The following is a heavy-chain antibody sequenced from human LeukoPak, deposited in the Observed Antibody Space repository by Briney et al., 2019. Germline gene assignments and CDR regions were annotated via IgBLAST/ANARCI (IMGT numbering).Heavy chain of an antibody. CDR3: ARARSGSRVGGYLDY. CDR2: MNPNSGNT. J-gene: IGHJ4*02. D-gene: IGHD1-26*01. V-gene: IGHV1-8*03. CDR1: VYTFTSYD. Sequence: ASVKVSCKASVYTFTSYDINWVRQATGQGLEWMGWMNPNSGNTGYAQKFQGRVTIARNTSISTAYMELSSLRSEDTAVYYCARARSGSRVGGYLDYWGQGTLVTVSS.